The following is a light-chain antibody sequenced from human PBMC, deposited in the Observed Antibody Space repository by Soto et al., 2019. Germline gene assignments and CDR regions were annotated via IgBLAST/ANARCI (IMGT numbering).Light chain of an antibody. CDR3: QQRANWPLT. Sequence: EIVRTQSPAPLSVSPGERVTLSCRASQSVSSNLAWYQQKPGQAPRPLIYGASTRATAIPGRFSGSGSGTECTLTISSLQSEDVAVYYCQQRANWPLTFGGGTKVDIK. CDR1: QSVSSN. V-gene: IGKV3-15*01. CDR2: GAS. J-gene: IGKJ4*01.